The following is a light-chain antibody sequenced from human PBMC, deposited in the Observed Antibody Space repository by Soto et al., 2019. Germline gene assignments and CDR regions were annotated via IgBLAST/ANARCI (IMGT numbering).Light chain of an antibody. J-gene: IGKJ4*01. CDR3: QQYGSSP. CDR2: GAS. V-gene: IGKV3-20*01. CDR1: QSVSSSY. Sequence: NVLTQSPGTLSFSPGEKTTLPCRASQSVSSSYLAWYQQKPGQAPRLLIYGASSRATGIPDRFSGSGSGTDFTLTISRLEPEDFAVYYCQQYGSSPFGGGTQVDIK.